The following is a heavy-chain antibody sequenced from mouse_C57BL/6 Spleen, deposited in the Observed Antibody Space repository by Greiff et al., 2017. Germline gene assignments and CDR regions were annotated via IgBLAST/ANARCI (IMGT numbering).Heavy chain of an antibody. CDR2: IYPGDGAT. V-gene: IGHV1-82*01. D-gene: IGHD3-3*01. CDR1: GYAFSSSW. Sequence: VQLQQSGPELVKPGASVKISCKASGYAFSSSWMNWVKQRPGKGLEWIGRIYPGDGATNYNGKFKGKATLTADKSSSTAYMQLSSLTSEDSAVYFCARENRLGYAMDYWGQGTSVTVSS. J-gene: IGHJ4*01. CDR3: ARENRLGYAMDY.